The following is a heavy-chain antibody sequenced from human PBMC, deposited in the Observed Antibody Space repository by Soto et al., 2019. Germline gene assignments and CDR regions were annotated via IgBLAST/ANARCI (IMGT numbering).Heavy chain of an antibody. J-gene: IGHJ4*02. CDR2: VSAYNGNT. Sequence: ASVKVSCKASGYTFTSYGISWVRQAPGQGLEWMGWVSAYNGNTNYAQKLQGRVTMTTDTSTSTAYMELRSLRSDDTAVYYCARAGMTRIAVAGDLDYWGQGTLVTVSS. D-gene: IGHD6-19*01. V-gene: IGHV1-18*01. CDR3: ARAGMTRIAVAGDLDY. CDR1: GYTFTSYG.